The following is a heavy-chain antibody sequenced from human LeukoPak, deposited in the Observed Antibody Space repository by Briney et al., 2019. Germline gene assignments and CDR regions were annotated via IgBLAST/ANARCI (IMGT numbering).Heavy chain of an antibody. Sequence: PGGSLRLSCAASGFTFSDYSMNWVRQAPGKGLEWLSYISSSSRTIYYADSVRGRFTVSRDNAKDSLYLQLNSLRAEDTAVYYCARWSQFGRSAVGAHHFDHWGQGTLVTFSS. CDR3: ARWSQFGRSAVGAHHFDH. CDR2: ISSSSRTI. D-gene: IGHD2-8*01. V-gene: IGHV3-48*01. J-gene: IGHJ4*02. CDR1: GFTFSDYS.